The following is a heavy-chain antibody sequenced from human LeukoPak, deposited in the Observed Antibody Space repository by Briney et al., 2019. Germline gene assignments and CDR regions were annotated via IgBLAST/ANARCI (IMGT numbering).Heavy chain of an antibody. Sequence: GASLQISFKGSGYSFTSYWIGWVRPMPGKGLEWMGIIYPGDSDTRYSPTFQGQVTISADKSISTAYLQWSSLKASDAAMYYCARSGYYFNWFDPWGQGTLVTVSS. V-gene: IGHV5-51*01. J-gene: IGHJ5*02. CDR3: ARSGYYFNWFDP. CDR2: IYPGDSDT. CDR1: GYSFTSYW. D-gene: IGHD3-22*01.